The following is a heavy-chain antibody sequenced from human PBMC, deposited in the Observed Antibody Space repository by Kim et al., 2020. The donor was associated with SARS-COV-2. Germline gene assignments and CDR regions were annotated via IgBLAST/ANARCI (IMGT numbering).Heavy chain of an antibody. Sequence: GGSLRRSCAACGFAFNDYWMTWIRQAPGKGLEWVAGIKHDGSEKFYADSVKGRFTISRDNAKTSLYLQMNSLRVEDMAVYYCTRALSGSGRGFDPWGQGTLVTVSS. CDR1: GFAFNDYW. CDR2: IKHDGSEK. J-gene: IGHJ5*02. V-gene: IGHV3-7*05. D-gene: IGHD3-10*01. CDR3: TRALSGSGRGFDP.